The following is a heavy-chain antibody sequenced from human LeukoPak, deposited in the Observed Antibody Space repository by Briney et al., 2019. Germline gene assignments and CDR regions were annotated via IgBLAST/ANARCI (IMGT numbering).Heavy chain of an antibody. D-gene: IGHD3-22*01. V-gene: IGHV3-64D*08. Sequence: GGSLRLSCSVSGFTFRRYGMHWVRQAPGQGLEYVSGISDNGGGTNYADSVKDRFTISRDNARNTPDLQMTSLRAEDTAVYYCVKSRYDYDSSGYSNSYGMDVWGQGTTVTVSS. CDR2: ISDNGGGT. J-gene: IGHJ6*02. CDR3: VKSRYDYDSSGYSNSYGMDV. CDR1: GFTFRRYG.